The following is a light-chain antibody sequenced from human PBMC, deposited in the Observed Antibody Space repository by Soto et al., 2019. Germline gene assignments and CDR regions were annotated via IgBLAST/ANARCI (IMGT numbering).Light chain of an antibody. V-gene: IGKV1-12*01. CDR3: QQASSSPWT. J-gene: IGKJ1*01. CDR1: QNINSW. CDR2: AAS. Sequence: DIQMTQSPSSVSASVGDRVTITCRASQNINSWLGWYQQRPGKAPKLLIYAASSLQGGVPSRFSGSGSGTDFSLTISSLQPEDFATYYCQQASSSPWTFGQGTKVEIK.